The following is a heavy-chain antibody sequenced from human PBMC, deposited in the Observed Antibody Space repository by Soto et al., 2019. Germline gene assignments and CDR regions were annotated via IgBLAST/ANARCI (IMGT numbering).Heavy chain of an antibody. V-gene: IGHV3-21*01. J-gene: IGHJ6*03. D-gene: IGHD6-13*01. CDR2: ISSSSSYI. Sequence: GGSLRLSCAASGFTFSSYSMNWVRQAPGKGLEWVSSISSSSSYIYYADSVKGRFTISRDNAKNSLYLQMNSLRAEDTAVYYCARPAAHRPSLYYMDVWGKGTTVTVSS. CDR3: ARPAAHRPSLYYMDV. CDR1: GFTFSSYS.